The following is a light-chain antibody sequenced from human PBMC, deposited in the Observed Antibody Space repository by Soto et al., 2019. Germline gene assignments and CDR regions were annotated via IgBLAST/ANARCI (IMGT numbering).Light chain of an antibody. J-gene: IGLJ2*01. CDR2: DVT. V-gene: IGLV2-14*01. CDR1: SSDLGAYNY. CDR3: SSYTTIKTVI. Sequence: QSVLAQPASVSGSPGQSITISCTGTSSDLGAYNYVSWYHQHHPGKAPELIIYDVTDRPSGVSTRFSGSKSGNTASLTISGLQAEDEGDYYCSSYTTIKTVIFGGGTKLTVL.